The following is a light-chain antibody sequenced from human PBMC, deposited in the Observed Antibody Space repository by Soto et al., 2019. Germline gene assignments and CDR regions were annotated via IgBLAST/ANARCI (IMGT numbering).Light chain of an antibody. CDR3: AAWDDSLSGVV. V-gene: IGLV1-47*01. Sequence: QSVLTQPPSASGTPVQMVTISCSGSSSNIGSNYVYCYQQLPGTAPKLLIYRNNQRPSGVPDRFSGSKSGTSASLAISGLRSEDEADYYCAAWDDSLSGVVFGGGTKLTVL. J-gene: IGLJ2*01. CDR1: SSNIGSNY. CDR2: RNN.